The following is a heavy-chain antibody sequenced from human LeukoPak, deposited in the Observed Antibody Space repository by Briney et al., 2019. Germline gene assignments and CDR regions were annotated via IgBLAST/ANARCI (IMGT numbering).Heavy chain of an antibody. D-gene: IGHD2-15*01. CDR3: AGGYCSGGSCYARFDY. CDR1: GGSISSYY. CDR2: IYYGGST. J-gene: IGHJ4*02. Sequence: SETLSLTCTVSGGSISSYYWSWIRQPPGKGLEWIGYIYYGGSTNYNPSLKSRVTISVDTSKNQFSLKLSSVTAADTAVYYCAGGYCSGGSCYARFDYWGQGTLVTVSS. V-gene: IGHV4-59*01.